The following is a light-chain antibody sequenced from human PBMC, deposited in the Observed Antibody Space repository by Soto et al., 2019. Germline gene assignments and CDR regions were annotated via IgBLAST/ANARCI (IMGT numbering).Light chain of an antibody. J-gene: IGKJ4*01. CDR2: DTS. Sequence: EIGLTQSPATLSLSPGDRATLSCRASQSVSRYLAWYQQKPGQAPRLLIHDTSTRATGVPDTFNGSGSGTEFTLTISSLEPEDSAMYYCQQRFSWPPTFGGGTHVEIK. CDR3: QQRFSWPPT. CDR1: QSVSRY. V-gene: IGKV3-11*01.